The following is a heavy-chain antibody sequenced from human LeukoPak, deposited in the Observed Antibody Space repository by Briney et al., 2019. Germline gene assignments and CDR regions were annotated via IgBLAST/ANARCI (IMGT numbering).Heavy chain of an antibody. CDR3: ARTETKEMSWFDP. J-gene: IGHJ5*02. V-gene: IGHV5-51*01. D-gene: IGHD5-24*01. CDR2: IYPGDSDT. CDR1: GYSFTSYW. Sequence: GESLKISCKGSGYSFTSYWIGWVRQMPGKGLEWMGIIYPGDSDTRYSPSFQGQVTISADKSIGTAYLQWSSLKASDTAMYYCARTETKEMSWFDPWGQGTLVTVSS.